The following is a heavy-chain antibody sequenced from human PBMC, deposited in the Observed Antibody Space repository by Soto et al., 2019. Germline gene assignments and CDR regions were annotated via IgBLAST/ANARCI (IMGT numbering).Heavy chain of an antibody. V-gene: IGHV1-69*01. CDR1: GGTFSSYA. CDR3: ASRGNKGRLDYFDY. CDR2: IIPIFGTA. J-gene: IGHJ4*02. Sequence: QVQLVQSGAEVKKPGSSVKVSCKASGGTFSSYAISWVRQAPGQGLEWMGGIIPIFGTANYAQKFQGRVTIPADESTSTAYMELSSLRSEDTAVYYWASRGNKGRLDYFDYWGQGTLVTVSS. D-gene: IGHD3-16*01.